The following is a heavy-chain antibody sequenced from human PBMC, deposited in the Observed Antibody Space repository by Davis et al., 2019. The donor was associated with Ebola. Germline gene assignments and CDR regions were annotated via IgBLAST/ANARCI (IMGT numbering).Heavy chain of an antibody. CDR2: INWNSDSI. J-gene: IGHJ2*01. CDR3: ARHVYGDFWFFDL. CDR1: GFAFGDYA. Sequence: SLKISCAGSGFAFGDYAMHWVRQAPGKGLEWVSGINWNSDSIVYADSVKGRFTISRDNSNNTLFLQMNSVRAEDTAVYYCARHVYGDFWFFDLWGRGTRVTVSS. D-gene: IGHD4-17*01. V-gene: IGHV3-9*01.